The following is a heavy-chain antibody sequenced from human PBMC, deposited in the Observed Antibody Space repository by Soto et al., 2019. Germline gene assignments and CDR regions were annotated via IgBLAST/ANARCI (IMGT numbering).Heavy chain of an antibody. CDR1: GHTFTNFG. J-gene: IGHJ6*02. Sequence: ASVKVSCKASGHTFTNFGISWVRQAPGQGLEWMGWISAYNGNTNYAQNFQGRVTMTTDTSTSTAYMELRSLRSDDTAVYYCARDPRDIVLVPAAMRHVYYYYYGMDVWGQGTTVTVSS. CDR3: ARDPRDIVLVPAAMRHVYYYYYGMDV. D-gene: IGHD2-2*01. V-gene: IGHV1-18*01. CDR2: ISAYNGNT.